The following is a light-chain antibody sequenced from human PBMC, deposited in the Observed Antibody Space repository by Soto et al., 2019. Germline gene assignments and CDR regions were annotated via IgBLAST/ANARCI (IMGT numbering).Light chain of an antibody. CDR1: QSVSPY. Sequence: EIVLTRSPATLSLSPGERATLSCRASQSVSPYLAWYQQRPGQAPRLLIYDTSNRATGIPARFSGSGSGTDFTLTISGLEPEDFAVYYCKQRQNWPWTFGQGTKVEIK. CDR2: DTS. V-gene: IGKV3-11*01. CDR3: KQRQNWPWT. J-gene: IGKJ1*01.